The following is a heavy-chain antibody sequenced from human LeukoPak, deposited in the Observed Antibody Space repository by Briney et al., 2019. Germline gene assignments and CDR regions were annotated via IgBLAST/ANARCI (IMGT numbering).Heavy chain of an antibody. Sequence: SETLSLTCTVSGGSISSYYWSWIRQPPGKGLEWIGYIYYSGSTNYNPSLKSRVTISVDTSKNQFSLKLSSVTAADTAVYYCARWSYYYDSSGYRSDALDIWGQGTMVTVSS. J-gene: IGHJ3*02. CDR2: IYYSGST. CDR3: ARWSYYYDSSGYRSDALDI. CDR1: GGSISSYY. D-gene: IGHD3-22*01. V-gene: IGHV4-59*08.